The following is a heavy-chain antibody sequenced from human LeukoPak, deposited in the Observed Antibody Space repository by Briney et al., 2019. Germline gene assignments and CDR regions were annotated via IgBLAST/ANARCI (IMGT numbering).Heavy chain of an antibody. CDR1: GYTFPSYY. CDR2: INPRGGST. J-gene: IGHJ3*02. V-gene: IGHV1-46*01. D-gene: IGHD4-23*01. Sequence: GASVKVSCKAPGYTFPSYYIHWVRQAPGQGLEWMGTINPRGGSTTYAQKFQGRVTMTRDTSTSTVYMELIKLTSEDTAVYYCAREIGGHVFDIWGQGTMVTVSS. CDR3: AREIGGHVFDI.